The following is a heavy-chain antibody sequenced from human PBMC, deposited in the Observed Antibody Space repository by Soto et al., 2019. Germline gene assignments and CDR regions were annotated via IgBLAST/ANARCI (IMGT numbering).Heavy chain of an antibody. CDR1: GCSFRNQW. Sequence: EVQLEESGGGSVQLGESLRVSCVASGCSFRNQWMHWVRQVAGKGLVWVSRINGDGTRTSYADFVKGRFTVSRDNARNLRFQQLNSLTVDDSGVYHCARGGAAGRGDAIDMWGPGTTVAVTS. J-gene: IGHJ3*02. D-gene: IGHD3-10*01. CDR3: ARGGAAGRGDAIDM. CDR2: INGDGTRT. V-gene: IGHV3-74*01.